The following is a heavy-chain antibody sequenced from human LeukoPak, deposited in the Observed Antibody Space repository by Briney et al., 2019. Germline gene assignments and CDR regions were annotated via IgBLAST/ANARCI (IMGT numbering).Heavy chain of an antibody. J-gene: IGHJ6*02. Sequence: GASLRLSCAASGFTFSSYAMSWVRQAPGKGLEWVSAISGSGSSTYYADSVKGRFTISRDNSKNTLYLQMNSLRAEDTAVYYCAKDLGYCSSTSCSYGMDVWGQGTTVTVSS. V-gene: IGHV3-23*01. CDR1: GFTFSSYA. D-gene: IGHD2-2*03. CDR3: AKDLGYCSSTSCSYGMDV. CDR2: ISGSGSST.